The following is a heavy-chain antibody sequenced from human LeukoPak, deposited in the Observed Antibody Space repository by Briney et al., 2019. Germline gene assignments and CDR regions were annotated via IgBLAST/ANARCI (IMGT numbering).Heavy chain of an antibody. V-gene: IGHV1-69*01. CDR2: IIPIFGTA. Sequence: GSSVKASCKASGGTFSSYAISWVRQAPGQGLEWMGGIIPIFGTANYAQKFQGRVTITADESTSTAYMELSSLRSEDTAVYYCARGQYGDYRDWSDPWGQGTLVTVSS. CDR3: ARGQYGDYRDWSDP. CDR1: GGTFSSYA. D-gene: IGHD4-17*01. J-gene: IGHJ5*02.